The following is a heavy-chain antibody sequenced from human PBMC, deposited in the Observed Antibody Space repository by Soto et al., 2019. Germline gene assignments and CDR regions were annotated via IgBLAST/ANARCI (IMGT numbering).Heavy chain of an antibody. CDR1: GGSLNNYN. CDR2: IYSGGKT. V-gene: IGHV4-4*07. D-gene: IGHD2-2*01. J-gene: IGHJ3*01. CDR3: ARERTYQMFGDDALDF. Sequence: SETLSLTCTVSGGSLNNYNWNWIRQSAGTGLEWVGRIYSGGKTYYNPSLKSRVTLSLDMLNNQISLKVTSVTAADTAMYYCARERTYQMFGDDALDFWGLGTMVTVSS.